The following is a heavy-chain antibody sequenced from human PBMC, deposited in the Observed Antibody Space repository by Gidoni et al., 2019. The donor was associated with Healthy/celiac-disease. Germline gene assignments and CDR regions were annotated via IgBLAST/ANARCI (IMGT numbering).Heavy chain of an antibody. D-gene: IGHD1-26*01. V-gene: IGHV1-69*01. CDR3: ARDKAGKWELYSLDY. CDR2: IIPIFGTA. CDR1: GGTFSSYA. Sequence: QVQLVQSGAEVKKPGSSVKVSCKASGGTFSSYAISWVRQAPGQGLEWMGGIIPIFGTANYAQKFQGRVTITADESTSTDYMELSSLRSEDTAVYYCARDKAGKWELYSLDYWGQGTLVTVSS. J-gene: IGHJ4*02.